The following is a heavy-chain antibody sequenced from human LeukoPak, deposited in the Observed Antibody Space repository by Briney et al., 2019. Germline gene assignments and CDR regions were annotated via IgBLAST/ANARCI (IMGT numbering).Heavy chain of an antibody. Sequence: ASVKVSCKASGYTFTTYDINWGRQATGQGLEWMGWMNPNSGNTGYAQKFQGRVTVTRNTSISTAYMELSSLRSEDTAVYYCARYSNYVGFSWGQGTLVTVSS. D-gene: IGHD4-11*01. V-gene: IGHV1-8*03. CDR2: MNPNSGNT. CDR3: ARYSNYVGFS. J-gene: IGHJ5*02. CDR1: GYTFTTYD.